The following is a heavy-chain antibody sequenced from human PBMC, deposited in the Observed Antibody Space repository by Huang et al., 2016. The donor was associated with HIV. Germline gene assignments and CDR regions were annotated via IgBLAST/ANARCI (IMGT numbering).Heavy chain of an antibody. D-gene: IGHD2-8*01. CDR3: AREGQKWYGKPIAAFEI. CDR1: GGTFNSLG. V-gene: IGHV1-69*10. Sequence: VQLVQSGTEVRRPGSSVRVSCRASGGTFNSLGFNWVRQAPGQGLEYMGGIVPLFSLTNDAERLQNRLTSSADKATNTVYMELRRLTSEDTGVFLCAREGQKWYGKPIAAFEIWGQGTTLIVSS. J-gene: IGHJ3*02. CDR2: IVPLFSLT.